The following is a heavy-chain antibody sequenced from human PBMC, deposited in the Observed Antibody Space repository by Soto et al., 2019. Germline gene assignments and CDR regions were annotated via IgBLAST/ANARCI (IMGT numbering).Heavy chain of an antibody. Sequence: PSETLSLTCTVSGGSISSYYWSWIRQPPGKGLEWIGYIYYSGSTNYNPSLKSRVTISVDTSKNQFSLKLSSVTAADTAVYYCATSSELYYYYYMDVWGKGTTVTVSS. CDR2: IYYSGST. J-gene: IGHJ6*03. CDR3: ATSSELYYYYYMDV. CDR1: GGSISSYY. V-gene: IGHV4-59*01. D-gene: IGHD1-7*01.